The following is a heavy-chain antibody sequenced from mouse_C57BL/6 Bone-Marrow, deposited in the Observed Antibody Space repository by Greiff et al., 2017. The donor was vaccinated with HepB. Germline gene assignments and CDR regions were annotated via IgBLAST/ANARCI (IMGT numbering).Heavy chain of an antibody. CDR1: DSEVFPLAY. V-gene: IGHV15-2*01. Sequence: QVQLKESGSELRSPGSSVKLSCKDFDSEVFPLAYMSWVRQKPGHGFEWIGGILPSIGRTIYGEKFEDKATLDADTLSNTAYLELNSLTSEDSAIYYCAREGGLLGYFDVWGTGTTVTVSS. CDR2: ILPSIGRT. D-gene: IGHD2-3*01. J-gene: IGHJ1*03. CDR3: AREGGLLGYFDV.